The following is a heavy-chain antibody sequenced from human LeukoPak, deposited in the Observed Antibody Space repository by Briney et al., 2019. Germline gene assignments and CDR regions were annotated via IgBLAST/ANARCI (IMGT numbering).Heavy chain of an antibody. J-gene: IGHJ4*02. CDR1: GFTFSSYG. D-gene: IGHD3-16*02. CDR2: VSYDGSNK. CDR3: AKDLYYDYVWGSYRNVPMDH. V-gene: IGHV3-30*18. Sequence: GRSLRLSCAASGFTFSSYGMHWVRQAPAKGLEWVAVVSYDGSNKYYADSVKGRFTISRDNSKNTLYLQMNSLRAEDTAVYYCAKDLYYDYVWGSYRNVPMDHWGQGTLVTVSS.